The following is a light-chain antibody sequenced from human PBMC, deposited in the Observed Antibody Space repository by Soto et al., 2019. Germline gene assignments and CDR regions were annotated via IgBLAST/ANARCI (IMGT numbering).Light chain of an antibody. CDR1: QGLLHSAGVTY. CDR3: MQSTRFPRT. V-gene: IGKV2-24*01. Sequence: TQSPLSSPVSLGQSASLSCTSSQGLLHSAGVTYLSWLHQRPGQPPRLLIYKVSSRFSGVPDRCSGSGTGTHFTLRISRVEAEDAGVYYCMQSTRFPRTFGPGTNLEIK. CDR2: KVS. J-gene: IGKJ1*01.